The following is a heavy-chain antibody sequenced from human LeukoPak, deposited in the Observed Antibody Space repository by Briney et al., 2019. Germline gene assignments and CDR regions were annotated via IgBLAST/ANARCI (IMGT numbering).Heavy chain of an antibody. CDR3: ARGGSTYYYDSSGYYLD. D-gene: IGHD3-22*01. J-gene: IGHJ4*02. CDR2: IIPILGIA. CDR1: GGTFSSYA. V-gene: IGHV1-69*04. Sequence: ASVKVSCKASGGTFSSYAISWVRQAPGQGLEWMGRIIPILGIANYAQKFQGRVTITADKSTSTAYMELSSLRSEDTAVYYCARGGSTYYYDSSGYYLDWGQGTLVTVSS.